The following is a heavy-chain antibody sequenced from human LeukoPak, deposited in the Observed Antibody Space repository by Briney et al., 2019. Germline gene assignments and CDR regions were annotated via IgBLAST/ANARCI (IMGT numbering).Heavy chain of an antibody. CDR1: GGSISSYY. CDR3: ARARRGSGGSCYFDY. CDR2: IYYSGST. D-gene: IGHD2-15*01. J-gene: IGHJ4*02. V-gene: IGHV4-59*01. Sequence: SETLSLTCTVSGGSISSYYWSWIRQPPGKGLEWIGYIYYSGSTNYNPSLKSRVTISADTSKNQFSLKLSSVTAADTAVYYCARARRGSGGSCYFDYWGQGTLVTVSS.